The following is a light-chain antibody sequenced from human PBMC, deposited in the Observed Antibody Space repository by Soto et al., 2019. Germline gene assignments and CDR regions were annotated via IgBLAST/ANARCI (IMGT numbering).Light chain of an antibody. J-gene: IGLJ1*01. Sequence: QSVLTQPPSASGTPGQRVTISCSGSSSNIGGNYVYWYQQLPGTAPKLLIYRNNQRPSGVPDRFSGSKSGTSASLAISGLRSEDEADYYCAAWDDSLSAFYVFGTGTKLTVL. CDR1: SSNIGGNY. CDR3: AAWDDSLSAFYV. CDR2: RNN. V-gene: IGLV1-47*01.